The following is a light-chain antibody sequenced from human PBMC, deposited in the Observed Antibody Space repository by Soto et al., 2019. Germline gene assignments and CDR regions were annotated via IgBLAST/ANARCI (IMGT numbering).Light chain of an antibody. J-gene: IGLJ3*02. CDR1: SSDVGAYKY. CDR3: CSYAASFWV. Sequence: QSALTQPASVSGSPGQSVTISCTGTSSDVGAYKYVSWYQQHPGKAPKLMIYEVSNRPSGVSNRFSGSKSGNTASLTISGLQADDEADYYCCSYAASFWVFGGGTKLTVL. V-gene: IGLV2-14*01. CDR2: EVS.